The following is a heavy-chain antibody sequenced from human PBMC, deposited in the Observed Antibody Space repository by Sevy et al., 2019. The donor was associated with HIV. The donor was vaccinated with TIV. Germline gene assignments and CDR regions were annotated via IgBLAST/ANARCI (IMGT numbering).Heavy chain of an antibody. V-gene: IGHV3-74*01. D-gene: IGHD3-16*02. CDR3: ARDRGLSTPFDY. J-gene: IGHJ4*02. CDR2: ITNDGSST. Sequence: GSLRLSCAASGFTFNNYWIHWVRQAPGKGLVWVSRITNDGSSTGYAGSVEGRFTLSRDNAKNTVYLQMDSLGAEDTAMYYCARDRGLSTPFDYWGQGALVTVSS. CDR1: GFTFNNYW.